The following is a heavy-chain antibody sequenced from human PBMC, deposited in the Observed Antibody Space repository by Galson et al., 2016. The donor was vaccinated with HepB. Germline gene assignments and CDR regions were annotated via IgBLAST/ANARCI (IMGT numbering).Heavy chain of an antibody. CDR2: INPLSGGT. CDR3: ARAIMTPSDNWFDP. CDR1: GYTFINYY. V-gene: IGHV1-46*01. D-gene: IGHD2-8*01. J-gene: IGHJ5*02. Sequence: SVKVSCKASGYTFINYYIHWVRQAPGQGLEWMGIINPLSGGTDYAQRFQGRVTMTRDTSTSTVSVELSSLRSEDTAVYYCARAIMTPSDNWFDPWGQGSLVTVSS.